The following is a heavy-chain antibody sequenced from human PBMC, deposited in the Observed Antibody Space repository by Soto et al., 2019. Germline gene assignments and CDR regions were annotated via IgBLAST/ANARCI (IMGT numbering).Heavy chain of an antibody. J-gene: IGHJ4*02. V-gene: IGHV1-8*01. CDR3: AILGLQYSSSWSDFDY. CDR1: GYTFTNSD. D-gene: IGHD6-13*01. Sequence: ASVXVSCKASGYTFTNSDINWVRQATGQGLEWMGWMNANSGNTGYAQKLQGRVTMTSNTSTSTAYMELRSLRSDDTAVYYCAILGLQYSSSWSDFDYWGQGTLVTVSS. CDR2: MNANSGNT.